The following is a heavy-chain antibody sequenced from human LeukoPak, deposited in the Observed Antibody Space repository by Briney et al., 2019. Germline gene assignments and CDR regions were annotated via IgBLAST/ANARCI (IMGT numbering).Heavy chain of an antibody. V-gene: IGHV3-48*04. CDR1: GFTFNNYA. CDR2: ISSASGSI. D-gene: IGHD2-2*01. J-gene: IGHJ4*02. CDR3: ARLPAYCSSTSCYYDY. Sequence: PGGSLRLSCAASGFTFNNYAMSWVRQAPGKGLEWVSYISSASGSIYYADSVKGRFTISRDNAKNSLFLQMNSLRAEDTAVYYCARLPAYCSSTSCYYDYWGQGTLVTVSS.